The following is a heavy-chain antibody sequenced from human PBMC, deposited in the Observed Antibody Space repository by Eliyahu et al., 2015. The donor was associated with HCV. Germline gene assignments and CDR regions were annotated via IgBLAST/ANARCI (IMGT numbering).Heavy chain of an antibody. D-gene: IGHD6-19*01. CDR1: GFDFNNYG. J-gene: IGHJ4*02. Sequence: EVQVVESGGGLVQPGGSLRLSCVASGFDFNNYGMNWVRQAPGKGLEWVSYITVSSVKFYAESVRGRFTVSRDNAKNSLDLEMSSLRAEDTGFYYCATDKAVAGHYFDSWGQGILVTVSS. CDR2: ITVSSVK. V-gene: IGHV3-48*01. CDR3: ATDKAVAGHYFDS.